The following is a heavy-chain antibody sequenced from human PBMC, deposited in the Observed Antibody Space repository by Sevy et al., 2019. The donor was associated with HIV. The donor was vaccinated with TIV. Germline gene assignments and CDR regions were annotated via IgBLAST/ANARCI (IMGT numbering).Heavy chain of an antibody. CDR1: GGSITILY. Sequence: SETLSLTCTVSGGSITILYWNWIRQPPGKLLEWIANIYYNGHINYNPSLKSRVTLSLDTSKNQFSLRLSSVTAADTAMYYCAGENAWGRGYSWGQGTLVTVSS. J-gene: IGHJ4*02. V-gene: IGHV4-59*08. D-gene: IGHD1-26*01. CDR3: AGENAWGRGYS. CDR2: IYYNGHI.